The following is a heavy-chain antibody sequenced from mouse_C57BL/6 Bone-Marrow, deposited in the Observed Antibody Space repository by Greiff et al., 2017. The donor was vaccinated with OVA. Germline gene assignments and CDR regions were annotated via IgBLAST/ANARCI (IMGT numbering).Heavy chain of an antibody. CDR2: IDPEDGET. D-gene: IGHD4-1*01. J-gene: IGHJ3*01. Sequence: VQLQQSGAELVKPGASVKLSCTASGFNIKDYYMHWVKQRTEQGLEWIGRIDPEDGETKYAPKFQGKATITADTSSNTAYMQLSSLTSEDTAVYYGARSWGTGTGWCAYWGQGTLVTVSA. CDR3: ARSWGTGTGWCAY. V-gene: IGHV14-2*01. CDR1: GFNIKDYY.